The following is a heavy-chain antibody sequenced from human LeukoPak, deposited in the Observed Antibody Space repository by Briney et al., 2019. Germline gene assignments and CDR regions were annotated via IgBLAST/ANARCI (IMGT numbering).Heavy chain of an antibody. Sequence: GGSLRLSCEASVFTFISYDMHWVRQAPGKRLEWVAFIRYDGGYTYYADSVKGRFTISRDNSENTLYLQMNSLRAEDTAVFYCAKGYSLVITTVEYFFDYWGQGALVTVSS. CDR3: AKGYSLVITTVEYFFDY. V-gene: IGHV3-30*02. CDR1: VFTFISYD. D-gene: IGHD3-22*01. J-gene: IGHJ4*02. CDR2: IRYDGGYT.